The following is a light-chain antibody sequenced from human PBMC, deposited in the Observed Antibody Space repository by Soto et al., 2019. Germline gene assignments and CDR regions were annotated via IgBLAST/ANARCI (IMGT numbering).Light chain of an antibody. J-gene: IGKJ1*01. CDR1: QSVSNN. V-gene: IGKV3-15*01. Sequence: EIVMTQSPATLSVSPGERATLSCRASQSVSNNLAWYQKKPGQAPRLLIYGASTRATGIPARFSGSGSGTEFTLTISRLQYEYFAFYYCQQYNNWWTFGQGTRVDIK. CDR2: GAS. CDR3: QQYNNWWT.